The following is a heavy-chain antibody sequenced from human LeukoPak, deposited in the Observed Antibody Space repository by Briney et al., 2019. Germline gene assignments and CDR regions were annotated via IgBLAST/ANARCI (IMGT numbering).Heavy chain of an antibody. D-gene: IGHD2-15*01. J-gene: IGHJ4*02. CDR3: ARGLGYCSGGACSV. CDR1: GFTFSSYA. Sequence: GGSLRLSCAASGFTFSSYAMSWVRQAPGKGLDWVSRINTDGSSTNYADSVKGRFTISRDNAKNTLFLQMNSLRADDTAVYYCARGLGYCSGGACSVWGQGTLVTVSS. CDR2: INTDGSST. V-gene: IGHV3-74*01.